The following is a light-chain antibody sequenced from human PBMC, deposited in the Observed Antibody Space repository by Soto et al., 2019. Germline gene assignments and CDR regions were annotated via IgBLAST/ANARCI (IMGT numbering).Light chain of an antibody. J-gene: IGKJ1*01. Sequence: DIVMTQSPLSLSVTPGQAASISCKSGQSLLHRNGKTYLFWYLQKPGQPPQLLMYEVSNRFSGVPDRFSGSGSGTDFTLKISRVEAEDVGVYYGMQSLQLPLTFGQGTKVEIK. CDR1: QSLLHRNGKTY. CDR3: MQSLQLPLT. V-gene: IGKV2D-29*01. CDR2: EVS.